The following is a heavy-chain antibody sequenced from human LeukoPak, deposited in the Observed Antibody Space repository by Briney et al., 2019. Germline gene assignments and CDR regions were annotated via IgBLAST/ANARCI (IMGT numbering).Heavy chain of an antibody. D-gene: IGHD2-21*02. J-gene: IGHJ4*02. CDR1: GFTFSSYW. CDR3: ARAGVDSGGDCFLFDY. V-gene: IGHV3-7*01. CDR2: IKQDGSEK. Sequence: GGSLRLSCAASGFTFSSYWMSWVRQAPGKGLEWVANIKQDGSEKYYVDSVKGRFTISRDSAKTSLYLQMNSLRAEDTAVYYCARAGVDSGGDCFLFDYWGQGTLVTVSS.